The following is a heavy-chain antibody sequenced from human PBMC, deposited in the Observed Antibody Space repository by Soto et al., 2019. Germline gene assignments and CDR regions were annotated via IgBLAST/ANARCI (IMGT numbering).Heavy chain of an antibody. Sequence: QVQLVESGGGVVQPGRSLRLSCAASGFTFGSYGMHWVRQAPGKGLEWVAVIWYDGSNKYYADSVKGRFTISRDNSKNTLYLQMNSLRAEDTAVYYCARDLNNARFDPWGQGTLVTVSS. V-gene: IGHV3-33*01. D-gene: IGHD2-2*01. CDR1: GFTFGSYG. CDR2: IWYDGSNK. J-gene: IGHJ5*02. CDR3: ARDLNNARFDP.